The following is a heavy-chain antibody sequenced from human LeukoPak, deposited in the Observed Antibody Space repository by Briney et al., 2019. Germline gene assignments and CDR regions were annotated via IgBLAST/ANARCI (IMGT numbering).Heavy chain of an antibody. V-gene: IGHV4-59*01. J-gene: IGHJ4*02. D-gene: IGHD5-12*01. Sequence: SETLSLTCTVSGGSISSYYWSWIRQPPGKGLEWIGYIYYSGSTNYNPSLKSRVTISVDTSKNQFSLKLSSVTAADTAMYYCSGNVASAYDGNFDFWGQGTLVTVSS. CDR2: IYYSGST. CDR1: GGSISSYY. CDR3: SGNVASAYDGNFDF.